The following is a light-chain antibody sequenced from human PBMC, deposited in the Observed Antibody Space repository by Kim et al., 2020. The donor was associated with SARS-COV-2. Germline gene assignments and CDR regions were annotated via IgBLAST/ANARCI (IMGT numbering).Light chain of an antibody. CDR3: QQYGSSPI. J-gene: IGKJ3*01. V-gene: IGKV3-20*01. CDR1: QSVSSSY. CDR2: GTS. Sequence: LSPGERATLSCRASQSVSSSYLAWYHQKPGQAPRLLIYGTSTRATDVPDRFSGSGSGTDFTLTINRLEPEDFAVYYCQQYGSSPIFGPGTKVDIK.